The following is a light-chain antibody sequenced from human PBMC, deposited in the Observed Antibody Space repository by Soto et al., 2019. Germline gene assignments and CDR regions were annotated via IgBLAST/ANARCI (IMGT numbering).Light chain of an antibody. CDR1: QSVSSY. CDR2: GAS. Sequence: EIVLTQSPATLSLSPGERATLSCRASQSVSSYLAWYQQKPGQAPRLLIYGASNRATDIPARFSGSGSGTDFALIFSSLEPEDFAVYYCQHRGKWPRTFGQATKLEI. V-gene: IGKV3-11*01. J-gene: IGKJ2*01. CDR3: QHRGKWPRT.